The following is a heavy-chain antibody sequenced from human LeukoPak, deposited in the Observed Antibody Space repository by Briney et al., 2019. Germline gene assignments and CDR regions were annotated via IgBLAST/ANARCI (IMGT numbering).Heavy chain of an antibody. CDR3: AKDLAPHRDGSHHGADA. Sequence: GGSLRLSCATSGFTFTTYGMPWVRQAPGKGLEWLTIISYDGTNKYYADSVKGRFTISRDNSKNTLDLQMDSLRAEDTAVYYCAKDLAPHRDGSHHGADAWGQGTLVTVSS. V-gene: IGHV3-30*18. J-gene: IGHJ4*02. CDR1: GFTFTTYG. CDR2: ISYDGTNK. D-gene: IGHD5-24*01.